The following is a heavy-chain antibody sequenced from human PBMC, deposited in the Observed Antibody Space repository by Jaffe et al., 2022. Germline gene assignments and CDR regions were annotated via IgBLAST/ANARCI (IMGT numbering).Heavy chain of an antibody. D-gene: IGHD3-3*01. CDR1: GFTFSDYY. Sequence: QVQLVESGGGLVKPGGSLRLSCAASGFTFSDYYMSWIRQAPGKGLEWVSYISSSGSTIYYADSVKGRFTISRDNAKNSLYLQMNSLRAEDTAVYYCARDLTIFGVVTHYIGYYFDYWGQGTLVTVSS. V-gene: IGHV3-11*01. CDR2: ISSSGSTI. J-gene: IGHJ4*02. CDR3: ARDLTIFGVVTHYIGYYFDY.